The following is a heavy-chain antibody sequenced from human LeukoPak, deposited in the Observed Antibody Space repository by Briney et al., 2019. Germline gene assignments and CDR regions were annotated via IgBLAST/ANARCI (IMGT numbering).Heavy chain of an antibody. D-gene: IGHD3-3*01. CDR3: ARVASPNDFWSAYRAWFDY. V-gene: IGHV4-59*01. CDR2: IYYSGST. J-gene: IGHJ4*02. Sequence: SETLSLTCAVSDGAISSYYWSWIRQPPGKGLEWIGYIYYSGSTNYNPSLKSRVTMSVDTSKNQFSLKLSSVIAADTAVYYCARVASPNDFWSAYRAWFDYWGQGTLVTVSS. CDR1: DGAISSYY.